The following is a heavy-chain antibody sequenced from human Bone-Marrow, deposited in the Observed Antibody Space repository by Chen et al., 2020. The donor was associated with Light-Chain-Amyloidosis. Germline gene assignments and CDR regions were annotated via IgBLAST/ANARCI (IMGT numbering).Heavy chain of an antibody. D-gene: IGHD5-18*01. Sequence: QVQLQESGPGLVKPSETLSVTCSVSGGSVSSGSYYWTWIRQPPGKGLEWIGYIDYRGKTKYNPSLRGRVTISVDPSANQLSLGLNFVTAADTAAYYCARYRDTKPYYYNDWDVWGQGTAVTVSS. J-gene: IGHJ6*02. V-gene: IGHV4-61*01. CDR1: GGSVSSGSYY. CDR2: IDYRGKT. CDR3: ARYRDTKPYYYNDWDV.